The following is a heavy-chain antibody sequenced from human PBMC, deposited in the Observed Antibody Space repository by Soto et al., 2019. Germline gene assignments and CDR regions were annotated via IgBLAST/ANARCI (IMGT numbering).Heavy chain of an antibody. CDR3: ATESLDSSGYYSPKNYWYFDL. D-gene: IGHD3-22*01. V-gene: IGHV1-24*01. Sequence: GASVKVSCKVSGYTLTELSMHWVRQAPGKGLEWMGGFDPEDGETIYAQKFQGRVTMTEDTSTDTAYMELSSLRSEDTAVYYCATESLDSSGYYSPKNYWYFDLWGRGTQVTVSS. CDR2: FDPEDGET. J-gene: IGHJ2*01. CDR1: GYTLTELS.